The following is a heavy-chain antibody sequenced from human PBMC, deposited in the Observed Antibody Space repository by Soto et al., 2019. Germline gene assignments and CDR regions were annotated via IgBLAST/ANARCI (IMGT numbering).Heavy chain of an antibody. V-gene: IGHV3-30*18. CDR1: GFIFRSYG. CDR3: AKQGIEVAGTDYFDY. CDR2: ISHDGSNA. Sequence: QVQLVESGGGVVQPGTSLRLSCAAAGFIFRSYGVHWVRQAPGKGLEWVAVISHDGSNAYYADAVNGRFTISRDNAKNTVYLQMNSLRAEDTAVYYCAKQGIEVAGTDYFDYWGQGALVTVAS. J-gene: IGHJ4*02. D-gene: IGHD6-19*01.